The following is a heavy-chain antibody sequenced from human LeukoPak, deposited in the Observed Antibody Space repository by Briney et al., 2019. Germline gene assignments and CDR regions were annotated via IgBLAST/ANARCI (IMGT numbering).Heavy chain of an antibody. J-gene: IGHJ4*02. D-gene: IGHD3-10*01. V-gene: IGHV1-69*04. CDR2: IIPILGKA. CDR3: AREPRNNYYGSGSYYNAADY. CDR1: GGAFNTHG. Sequence: GSSVKVSCKASGGAFNTHGINWVRQAPGQGLEWMGRIIPILGKANYAQNFLGRVTITADKSTSTAYMELNSLRSEDTAVYYCAREPRNNYYGSGSYYNAADYWGQGTLVTVSS.